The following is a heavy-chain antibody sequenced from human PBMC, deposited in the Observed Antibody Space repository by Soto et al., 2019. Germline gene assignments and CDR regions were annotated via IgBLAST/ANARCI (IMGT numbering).Heavy chain of an antibody. CDR3: ARVRGANPYYDFWSGYYPYYYYGTDV. CDR2: IYYSGST. Sequence: SETLSLTCTVSGGSISSYYWSWIRQPPGKGLEWIGYIYYSGSTNYNPSLKSRVTISVDTSKNQFSLKLSSVNAADTAVYYCARVRGANPYYDFWSGYYPYYYYGTDVWGQGTMVTVSS. CDR1: GGSISSYY. V-gene: IGHV4-59*01. J-gene: IGHJ6*02. D-gene: IGHD3-3*01.